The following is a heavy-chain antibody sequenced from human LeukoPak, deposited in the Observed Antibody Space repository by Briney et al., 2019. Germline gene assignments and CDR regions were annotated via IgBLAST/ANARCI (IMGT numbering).Heavy chain of an antibody. D-gene: IGHD6-19*01. CDR1: GFTFSSDS. Sequence: GGSLRLSCAASGFTFSSDSMNWVRQAPGKGLEWVSSISSSSSYIYYADSVKGRFTISRDNAKNSLYLQMNSLRAEDTAVYYCAREGDYSSWFAQSWGQGTLVTVSS. CDR3: AREGDYSSWFAQS. J-gene: IGHJ5*02. CDR2: ISSSSSYI. V-gene: IGHV3-21*01.